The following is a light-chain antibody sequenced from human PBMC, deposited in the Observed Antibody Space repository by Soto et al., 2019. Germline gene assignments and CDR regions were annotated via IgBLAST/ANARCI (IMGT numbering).Light chain of an antibody. CDR2: EVS. Sequence: QSVLTQPPSASGSPGQSVTISCTGTSSDVGGYNYVSWYQQHPGKAPKLMIYEVSKRPSGVPDRFSGSKSGNXASXTVSGLQAEDEADYYCSSYAGSNNFVVFGGGTKLTVL. CDR3: SSYAGSNNFVV. J-gene: IGLJ2*01. V-gene: IGLV2-8*01. CDR1: SSDVGGYNY.